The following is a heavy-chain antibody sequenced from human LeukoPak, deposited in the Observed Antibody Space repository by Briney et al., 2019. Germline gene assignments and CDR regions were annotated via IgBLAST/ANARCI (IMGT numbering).Heavy chain of an antibody. CDR2: VNPKSGGT. V-gene: IGHV1-2*02. Sequence: GASVKVSCKASGYTFTGHYIHWVRQAPGQGLEWVGWVNPKSGGTNYAQKFLDRVTMTTDMSISTAYMELIRLRSRDTAVYFCARGSSKYVFGYYMDVWGKGTGIIVSS. CDR1: GYTFTGHY. CDR3: ARGSSKYVFGYYMDV. J-gene: IGHJ6*03. D-gene: IGHD4-11*01.